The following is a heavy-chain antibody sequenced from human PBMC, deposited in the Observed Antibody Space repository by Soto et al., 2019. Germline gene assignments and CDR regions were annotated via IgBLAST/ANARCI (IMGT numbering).Heavy chain of an antibody. V-gene: IGHV3-64*01. J-gene: IGHJ4*02. D-gene: IGHD6-6*01. CDR1: GFTFSSYA. Sequence: PGGSLRLSCAASGFTFSSYAMHWVRQAPGKGLEYVSAISSNGGSTYYANSVKGRFTISRDNSKNTLYLQMGSLRAEDMAVYYCARVYIKAAPALDYWGQGTLVTVSS. CDR3: ARVYIKAAPALDY. CDR2: ISSNGGST.